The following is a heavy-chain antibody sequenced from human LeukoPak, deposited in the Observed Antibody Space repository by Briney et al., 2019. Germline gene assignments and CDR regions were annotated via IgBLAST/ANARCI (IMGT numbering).Heavy chain of an antibody. D-gene: IGHD6-13*01. J-gene: IGHJ4*02. CDR1: GFAFSSYS. V-gene: IGHV3-48*02. Sequence: GGSLRLSCAASGFAFSSYSMTWVRQAPGKGLEWVSYISSSSSTIYYADSVKGRFTISRDNAKNSLYLQMNSLRDEDTAVYYCARDRDYSSSWYFDYWGQGTLVTVSS. CDR2: ISSSSSTI. CDR3: ARDRDYSSSWYFDY.